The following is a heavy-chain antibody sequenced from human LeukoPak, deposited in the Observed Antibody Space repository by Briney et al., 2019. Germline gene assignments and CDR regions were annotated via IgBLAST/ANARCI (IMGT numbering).Heavy chain of an antibody. CDR1: GFNFDEYA. CDR3: ARDRGGSKRAYDY. CDR2: ISAYGGTT. V-gene: IGHV3-43*02. D-gene: IGHD2-2*01. J-gene: IGHJ4*02. Sequence: GGSLRLSCAASGFNFDEYAMYWVRQAPGKGLEWVSLISAYGGTTSYADSVKGRFNISRDNYKKTPDLQMNSVRVEDTAVYYCARDRGGSKRAYDYWGEGTLVTVSS.